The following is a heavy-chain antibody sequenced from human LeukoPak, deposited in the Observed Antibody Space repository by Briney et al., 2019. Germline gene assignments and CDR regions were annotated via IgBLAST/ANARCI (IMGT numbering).Heavy chain of an antibody. V-gene: IGHV3-21*04. D-gene: IGHD6-13*01. CDR1: GFTFSSYS. CDR2: ISSSSSYI. J-gene: IGHJ4*02. CDR3: ARDPPSQYSSSGFDY. Sequence: GGSLRLSCAASGFTFSSYSMNWVRQAPGKGLEWVSSISSSSSYIYYADSVKGRFTISRDNAKNSLYLQMNSLRAEDTAVYYCARDPPSQYSSSGFDYWGQGTLVTVSS.